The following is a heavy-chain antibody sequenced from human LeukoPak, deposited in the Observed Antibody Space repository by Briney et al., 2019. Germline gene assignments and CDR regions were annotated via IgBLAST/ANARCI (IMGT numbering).Heavy chain of an antibody. CDR1: GFTFDDYA. Sequence: GGSLRLSCAASGFTFDDYAMPWVRQAPGKGLEWVAVISYDGSNKYYADSVKGRFTISRDNSKNTLYLQMNSLRAEDTAVYYCAKDLTMKVVAHDALDIWGQGTMVTVSS. V-gene: IGHV3-30*18. CDR2: ISYDGSNK. D-gene: IGHD3-22*01. CDR3: AKDLTMKVVAHDALDI. J-gene: IGHJ3*02.